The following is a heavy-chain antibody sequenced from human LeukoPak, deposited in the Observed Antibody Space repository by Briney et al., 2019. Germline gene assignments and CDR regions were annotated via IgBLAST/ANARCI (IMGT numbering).Heavy chain of an antibody. CDR2: IYYSGST. J-gene: IGHJ6*03. CDR1: GGSISSSSYY. Sequence: SETLSLTCTVSGGSISSSSYYWGWIRQPPGKGLEWIGSIYYSGSTYYNPSLKSRVTISVDTSKNQFSLKLSSVTAADTAVYYCARAASYRDPGYYYYYMDVWGKGTTVTVSS. D-gene: IGHD4-17*01. V-gene: IGHV4-39*07. CDR3: ARAASYRDPGYYYYYMDV.